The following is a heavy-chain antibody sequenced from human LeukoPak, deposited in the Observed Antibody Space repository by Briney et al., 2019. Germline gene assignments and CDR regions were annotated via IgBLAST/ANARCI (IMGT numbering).Heavy chain of an antibody. V-gene: IGHV3-30*18. CDR3: AKVRRADYYDSSGSEYGYFDY. J-gene: IGHJ4*02. CDR2: ISYDGSNK. CDR1: GFTFSSYG. Sequence: GGSLRLSCAASGFTFSSYGMHWVRQAPGKGLEWVSVISYDGSNKYYADSVKGRFTISRDNSKNTLYLQMNSLRAEDTAVYYCAKVRRADYYDSSGSEYGYFDYWGQGTLVTVSS. D-gene: IGHD3-22*01.